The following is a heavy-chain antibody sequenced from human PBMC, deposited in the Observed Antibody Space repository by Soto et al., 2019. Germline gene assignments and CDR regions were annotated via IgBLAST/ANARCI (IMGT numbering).Heavy chain of an antibody. CDR1: GYTFTSYG. CDR3: AKDLVGYSYGSGRKFGNYYYGMDV. V-gene: IGHV1-18*01. CDR2: ISAYNGNT. J-gene: IGHJ6*02. Sequence: ASVKVSCKASGYTFTSYGISWVRQAPGQGLEWMGWISAYNGNTNYAQKLQGRVTMTTDTSTSTAYMELRSLRSDDTAVYYCAKDLVGYSYGSGRKFGNYYYGMDVWGQGTTVTVSS. D-gene: IGHD5-18*01.